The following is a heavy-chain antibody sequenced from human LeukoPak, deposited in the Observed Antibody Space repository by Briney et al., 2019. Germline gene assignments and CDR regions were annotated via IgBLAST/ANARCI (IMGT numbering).Heavy chain of an antibody. V-gene: IGHV3-23*01. CDR2: ISGSGSST. CDR1: GFTFSRYG. J-gene: IGHJ4*02. CDR3: AKHAPADGWYYFDY. Sequence: GGSLRLSCAASGFTFSRYGMSWVRQAPGKGGEGVAAISGSGSSTYYADSVKGPFTISRDNSKNTLYLQMNSLRAEDTAVYYCAKHAPADGWYYFDYWGQGTLVTVSS. D-gene: IGHD6-19*01.